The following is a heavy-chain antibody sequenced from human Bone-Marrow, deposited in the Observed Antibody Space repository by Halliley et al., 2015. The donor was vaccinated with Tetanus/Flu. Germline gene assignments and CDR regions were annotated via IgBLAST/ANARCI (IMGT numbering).Heavy chain of an antibody. Sequence: IPHDGSNEYSADSVKGRFPISTDNSKNPLYLQMDSLRPEDTAVYYCAGRYCSSSSCYFWPIDYWGQGTLVTVSS. CDR2: IPHDGSNE. V-gene: IGHV3-30-3*01. J-gene: IGHJ4*02. D-gene: IGHD2-2*01. CDR3: AGRYCSSSSCYFWPIDY.